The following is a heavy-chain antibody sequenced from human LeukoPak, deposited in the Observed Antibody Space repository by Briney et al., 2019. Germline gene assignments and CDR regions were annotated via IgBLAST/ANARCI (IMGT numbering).Heavy chain of an antibody. D-gene: IGHD1-26*01. Sequence: GGSLRLSFAASGFAFSSFAMSWFRQAPGKGREWVSSISGSGGSTYYADSVKGRFTISRDGSKNTLYVQMNSLRAEDTAVYYCAKGVGTNKGGYYFDYWGQGTPVTVSS. V-gene: IGHV3-23*01. J-gene: IGHJ4*02. CDR2: ISGSGGST. CDR3: AKGVGTNKGGYYFDY. CDR1: GFAFSSFA.